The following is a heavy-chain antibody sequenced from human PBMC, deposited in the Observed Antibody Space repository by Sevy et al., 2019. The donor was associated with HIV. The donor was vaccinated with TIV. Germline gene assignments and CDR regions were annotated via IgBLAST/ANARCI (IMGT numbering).Heavy chain of an antibody. Sequence: GSLRLSCAASGFTFSSYAMSWVRQAPGKGLEWVSAISGSGGSTYYADSVKGRFTISRDNSKNTLYLQMNSLRAEDTAVYYCAKPLHIVVVPAAPNWFDPWGQGTLVTVSS. CDR1: GFTFSSYA. D-gene: IGHD2-2*01. J-gene: IGHJ5*02. CDR3: AKPLHIVVVPAAPNWFDP. V-gene: IGHV3-23*01. CDR2: ISGSGGST.